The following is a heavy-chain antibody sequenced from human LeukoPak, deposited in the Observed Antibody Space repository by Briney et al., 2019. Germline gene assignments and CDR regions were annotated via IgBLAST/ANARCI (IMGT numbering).Heavy chain of an antibody. V-gene: IGHV4-39*07. CDR3: AREKVDYFDY. Sequence: PSETLSLTCTVSGGSISSSSYYWGWIRQPPGRGLEWIGSIYYSGSTHYNPSLTSRVTISVDTSKNQFSLNLGSVTAADTAVYYCAREKVDYFDYWGQGTLVTVSS. D-gene: IGHD2-15*01. CDR2: IYYSGST. J-gene: IGHJ4*02. CDR1: GGSISSSSYY.